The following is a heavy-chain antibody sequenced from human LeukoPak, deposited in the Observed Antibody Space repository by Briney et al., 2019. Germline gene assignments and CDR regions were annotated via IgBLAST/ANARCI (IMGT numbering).Heavy chain of an antibody. Sequence: GASVKVSCKASGYTFTSYARHWVRQAPGQRLEWMGWINAGNGNTKYSQKFQGRVTITRDTSASTAYMELSSLRSEDTAVYYCARRLKEDRVNAFDIWGQGTMVTVSS. CDR3: ARRLKEDRVNAFDI. V-gene: IGHV1-3*01. J-gene: IGHJ3*02. CDR2: INAGNGNT. D-gene: IGHD2-15*01. CDR1: GYTFTSYA.